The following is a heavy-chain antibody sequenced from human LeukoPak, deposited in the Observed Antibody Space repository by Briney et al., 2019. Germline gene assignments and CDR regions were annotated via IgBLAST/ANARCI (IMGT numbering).Heavy chain of an antibody. V-gene: IGHV4-59*12. CDR3: ARESGSSWHNYYYYYMDV. CDR2: IYYSGST. J-gene: IGHJ6*03. CDR1: GGSISSYY. D-gene: IGHD6-13*01. Sequence: SETLSLTCTVSGGSISSYYWSWIRQPPGKGLEWIGYIYYSGSTNYNPSLKSRVTMSVDTSKNQFSLKLSSVTAADTAVYYCARESGSSWHNYYYYYMDVWGKGTTVTVSS.